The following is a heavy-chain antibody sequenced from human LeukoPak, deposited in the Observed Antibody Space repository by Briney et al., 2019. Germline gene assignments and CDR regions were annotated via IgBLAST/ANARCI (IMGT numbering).Heavy chain of an antibody. CDR3: ARDSSSWYGRFDP. V-gene: IGHV3-66*02. CDR2: IYSGGST. CDR1: GFTVSSNY. J-gene: IGHJ5*02. D-gene: IGHD6-13*01. Sequence: GGSLRLSCAASGFTVSSNYMSWVRQAPGKGLEWVSVIYSGGSTYYADSVEGRFTISRDNSKNTLYLQMNSLRAEDTAVYYCARDSSSWYGRFDPWGQGTLVTVSS.